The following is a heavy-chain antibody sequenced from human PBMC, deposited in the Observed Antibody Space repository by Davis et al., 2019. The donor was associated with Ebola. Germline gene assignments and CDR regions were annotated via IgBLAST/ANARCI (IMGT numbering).Heavy chain of an antibody. D-gene: IGHD3-22*01. CDR2: IYYSGST. CDR3: ARDGYYYDSSGYYRGAFDY. V-gene: IGHV4-31*03. CDR1: GASISSGGYY. J-gene: IGHJ4*02. Sequence: SETLSLTCTVSGASISSGGYYWSWIRQHPGKGLAWIGYIYYSGSTYYNPSLKSRVPISVDTSKNQFSLKLSSVTAADTAVYYCARDGYYYDSSGYYRGAFDYWGQGTLVTVSS.